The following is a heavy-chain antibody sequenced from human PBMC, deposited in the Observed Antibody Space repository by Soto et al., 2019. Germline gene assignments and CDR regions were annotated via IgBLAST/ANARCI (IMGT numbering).Heavy chain of an antibody. Sequence: ASVKVSCKASGYTFTSYGISWVRQAPGQGLEWMGWISAYNGNTNYAQKLQGRVTMTTDTSTSTAYMELRSLRSDDTAVYYCARVALVRGIAVAGTSAFDIWGQGTIVTVSS. CDR1: GYTFTSYG. J-gene: IGHJ3*02. D-gene: IGHD6-19*01. CDR2: ISAYNGNT. CDR3: ARVALVRGIAVAGTSAFDI. V-gene: IGHV1-18*01.